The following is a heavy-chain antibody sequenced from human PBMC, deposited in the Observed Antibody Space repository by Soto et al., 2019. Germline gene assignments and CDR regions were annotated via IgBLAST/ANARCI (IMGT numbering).Heavy chain of an antibody. CDR3: TRHSAHLSGDV. D-gene: IGHD1-26*01. Sequence: SETLSLTCAVYGGSLNNYYWNWIRQPPGKGLEWIGEINHSGSTNYSPSLESRVTISVDTPKNQFSLKLNSVTAADTALYYCTRHSAHLSGDVWGQGTRVTVSS. V-gene: IGHV4-34*01. J-gene: IGHJ6*02. CDR1: GGSLNNYY. CDR2: INHSGST.